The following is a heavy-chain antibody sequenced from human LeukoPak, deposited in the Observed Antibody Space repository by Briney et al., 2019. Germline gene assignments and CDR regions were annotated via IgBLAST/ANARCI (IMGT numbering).Heavy chain of an antibody. D-gene: IGHD3-3*01. Sequence: GGSVRLSCAASGFTFSSYSMNWVRQAPGKGLEWVSSISSSSSYIYYADSVKGRFTISRDNAKNSLYLQMNSLRAEDTAVYYCASVTRFLERLTVGYWGHGTLVTVSS. CDR1: GFTFSSYS. J-gene: IGHJ4*01. CDR2: ISSSSSYI. CDR3: ASVTRFLERLTVGY. V-gene: IGHV3-21*01.